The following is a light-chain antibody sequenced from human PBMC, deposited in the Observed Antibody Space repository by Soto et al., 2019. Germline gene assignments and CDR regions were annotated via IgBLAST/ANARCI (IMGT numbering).Light chain of an antibody. V-gene: IGKV3D-20*02. Sequence: IVLTQSPGTLSLSPGERVTLSCRASQTISRNYLAWYQQKPGLAPRLIMYHGSRRAAGTPDRFSGSGSGTDFSLTIRRLEPEDFAVYYCQQRSKWRTFGKGNTVDIK. CDR1: QTISRNY. J-gene: IGKJ1*01. CDR2: HGS. CDR3: QQRSKWRT.